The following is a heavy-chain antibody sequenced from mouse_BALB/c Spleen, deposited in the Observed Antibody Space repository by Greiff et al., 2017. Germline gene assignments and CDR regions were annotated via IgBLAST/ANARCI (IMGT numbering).Heavy chain of an antibody. CDR1: GFNIKDYY. V-gene: IGHV14-4*02. J-gene: IGHJ2*01. D-gene: IGHD1-1*01. CDR3: NACNSGSVY. Sequence: VQLQQSGAELVRSGASVKLSCTASGFNIKDYYMHWVKQRPEQGLEWIGWIDPENGDTEYAPKFQGKATMTADTSSNTAYLQLSSLTSEDTAVYYGNACNSGSVYWGQGTTLTVSS. CDR2: IDPENGDT.